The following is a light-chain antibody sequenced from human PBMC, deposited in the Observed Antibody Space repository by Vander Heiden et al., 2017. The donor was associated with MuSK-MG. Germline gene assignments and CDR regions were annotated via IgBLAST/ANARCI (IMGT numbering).Light chain of an antibody. V-gene: IGKV3-20*01. Sequence: EIALTQSPGTLSLSPGERATLSCRASQSVSSSYLAWYQQNPGQAPRLLIYGASSRATGIPDRFSGSASATDFTLTISMLDPEDFAVYYCQQDGSSPWTFGQGTKVXIK. CDR3: QQDGSSPWT. J-gene: IGKJ1*01. CDR1: QSVSSSY. CDR2: GAS.